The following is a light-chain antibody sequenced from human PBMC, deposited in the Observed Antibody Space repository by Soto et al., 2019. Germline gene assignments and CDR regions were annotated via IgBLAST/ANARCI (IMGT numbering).Light chain of an antibody. V-gene: IGLV1-47*01. J-gene: IGLJ3*02. CDR1: SSNIGSNY. Sequence: QSVLTQPPSASGTPGQRVTISCSGSSSNIGSNYVYWYQQLPGTAPKLLIYRNNQRPSGVPDRFSDSKSGTSASLAISGLRSEDEADYYCAAWDDSLSGNWVFGGGTKLTVL. CDR2: RNN. CDR3: AAWDDSLSGNWV.